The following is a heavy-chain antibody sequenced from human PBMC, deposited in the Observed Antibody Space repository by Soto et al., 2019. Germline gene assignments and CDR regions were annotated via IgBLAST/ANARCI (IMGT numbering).Heavy chain of an antibody. V-gene: IGHV3-30-3*01. J-gene: IGHJ6*02. CDR1: GFTFSSYA. D-gene: IGHD5-18*01. Sequence: AVGSLRLSCAASGFTFSSYAMHWVRQAPGKGLEWVAVISYGGSNKYYADSVKGRFTISRDNSKNTLYLQMNSLRAEDTAVYYCAREGYSYASLLTRPYYYYYYGMDVWGQGTTVTVSS. CDR2: ISYGGSNK. CDR3: AREGYSYASLLTRPYYYYYYGMDV.